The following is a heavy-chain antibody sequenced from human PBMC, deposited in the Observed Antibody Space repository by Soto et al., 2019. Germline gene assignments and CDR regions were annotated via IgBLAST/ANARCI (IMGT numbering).Heavy chain of an antibody. CDR3: ARVQSPYDYFYYYMDV. V-gene: IGHV3-11*01. D-gene: IGHD3-16*01. Sequence: GGSLRLSCAASGFTFSDYYMSWIRQAPWKGLEWVSYISSSGSAIFYADSVKGRFTISRDNAMNSLNLQMNSLRAEDTAVYYCARVQSPYDYFYYYMDVWGKGTTVTVSS. CDR2: ISSSGSAI. J-gene: IGHJ6*03. CDR1: GFTFSDYY.